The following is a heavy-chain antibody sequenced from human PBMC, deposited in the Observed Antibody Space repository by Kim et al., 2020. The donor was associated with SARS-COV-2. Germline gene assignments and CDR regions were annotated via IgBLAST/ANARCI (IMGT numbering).Heavy chain of an antibody. V-gene: IGHV3-30*02. CDR3: AKATYRGSYYSDS. Sequence: YSADSVEGRFTISRDNSRNTLYLQMNSLRPEDTAVYYCAKATYRGSYYSDSWGQGTLVTVSS. D-gene: IGHD1-26*01. J-gene: IGHJ4*02.